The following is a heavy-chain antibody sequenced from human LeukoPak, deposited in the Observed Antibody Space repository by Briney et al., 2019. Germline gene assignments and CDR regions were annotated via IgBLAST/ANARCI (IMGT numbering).Heavy chain of an antibody. CDR1: GRSISSYY. Sequence: SVTLSLPCTLSGRSISSYYWSWIRQPPGEGLEWIGYIYTSGSTNYNPSRKSRVSISVDTSNNRFSLKLSSVTAADTAVYYCARVCERPRGSGSYKYYYYYYMDVWGKGTTVTVSS. J-gene: IGHJ6*03. CDR3: ARVCERPRGSGSYKYYYYYYMDV. CDR2: IYTSGST. V-gene: IGHV4-4*09. D-gene: IGHD3-10*01.